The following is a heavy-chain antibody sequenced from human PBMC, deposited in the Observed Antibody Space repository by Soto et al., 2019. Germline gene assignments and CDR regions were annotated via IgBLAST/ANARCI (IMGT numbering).Heavy chain of an antibody. V-gene: IGHV4-34*01. J-gene: IGHJ4*02. Sequence: TSETLSLTCAVYGGSFSGYYWSWSRQPPGKGLEWIGEINHSGSTNYNPSLKSRVTISVDTSKNQFSLKLSSVTAADTAVYYCARHPGDSSGYHSYPYWGQGTLVTVS. CDR1: GGSFSGYY. CDR3: ARHPGDSSGYHSYPY. CDR2: INHSGST. D-gene: IGHD3-22*01.